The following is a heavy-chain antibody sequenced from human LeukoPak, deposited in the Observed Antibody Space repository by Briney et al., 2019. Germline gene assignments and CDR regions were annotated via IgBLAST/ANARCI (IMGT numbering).Heavy chain of an antibody. D-gene: IGHD3-22*01. V-gene: IGHV3-30*02. CDR3: AKFYYDSSGYQNPFDY. J-gene: IGHJ4*02. Sequence: GGSLRLSCAASGFTFSSYGMHWVREAPGKGLEWVAFIRYDGSNKYYADSVKGRFTISRDNSKNTLYLQMNSLRAEDTAVYYCAKFYYDSSGYQNPFDYCGQGTLVTVSS. CDR2: IRYDGSNK. CDR1: GFTFSSYG.